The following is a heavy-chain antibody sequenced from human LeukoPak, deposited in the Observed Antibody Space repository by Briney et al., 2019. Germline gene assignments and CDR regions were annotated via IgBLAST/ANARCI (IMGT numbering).Heavy chain of an antibody. Sequence: ASVKVSCKASGYTFTSYGITWVRQAPGQGLEWMGWISTYNGNTDYAQKLQGRVTMTTDTSTSTAYMELRSLRSDDTAVYYCARQLYCSNTSCSRYYYYYYMDVWGKGTTVTVSS. J-gene: IGHJ6*03. V-gene: IGHV1-18*01. CDR2: ISTYNGNT. D-gene: IGHD2-2*01. CDR3: ARQLYCSNTSCSRYYYYYYMDV. CDR1: GYTFTSYG.